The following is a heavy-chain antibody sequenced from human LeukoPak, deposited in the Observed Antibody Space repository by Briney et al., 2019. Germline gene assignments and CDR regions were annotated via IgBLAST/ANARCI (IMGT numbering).Heavy chain of an antibody. V-gene: IGHV3-21*01. CDR1: GFTFSSYS. CDR2: ISSSSSYI. D-gene: IGHD4-23*01. J-gene: IGHJ3*02. Sequence: GGSLRRSCAASGFTFSSYSMNWVRQAPGKGLEWVSSISSSSSYIYYADSVKGRFTISRDNAKNSLYLQMNSLRAEDTAVYYCARVRWESAHDAVDIWGQGTMVTVSS. CDR3: ARVRWESAHDAVDI.